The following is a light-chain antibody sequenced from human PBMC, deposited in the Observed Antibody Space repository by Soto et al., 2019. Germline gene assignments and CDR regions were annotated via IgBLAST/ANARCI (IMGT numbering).Light chain of an antibody. CDR3: LQHYSYPYT. V-gene: IGKV1-17*01. CDR1: QVIRIF. J-gene: IGKJ2*01. Sequence: DIQMTQSPSSLSASVGDRITLTCRASQVIRIFLAWYQQKPGKAPERLIYAASTLEGGVPSRFSGSGXAXXXXLTIXSLQPEDSATYYCLQHYSYPYTFGQVTKVEIK. CDR2: AAS.